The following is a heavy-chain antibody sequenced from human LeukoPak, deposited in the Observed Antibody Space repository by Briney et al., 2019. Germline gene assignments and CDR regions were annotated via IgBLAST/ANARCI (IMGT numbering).Heavy chain of an antibody. Sequence: SETLSLTCTVSGGSISSYYWSWIRQPAGKGLEWIGRIYSTGSTNYNPSLKSRVTMSVDTSKNQFSLRLRSVTAADTVVYYCARQIASAGTAGFDFWGQGALVTVSS. CDR1: GGSISSYY. V-gene: IGHV4-4*07. CDR2: IYSTGST. J-gene: IGHJ4*02. CDR3: ARQIASAGTAGFDF. D-gene: IGHD6-13*01.